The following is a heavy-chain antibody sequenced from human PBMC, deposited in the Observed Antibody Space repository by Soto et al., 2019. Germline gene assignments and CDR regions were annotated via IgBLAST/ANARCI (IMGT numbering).Heavy chain of an antibody. V-gene: IGHV3-23*01. Sequence: EVQLLESGGGLVQPGGSLRLSCAASGFTFSSYSMSWVRQAPGKGLEWVSGFRTSGDGGTTYYADSVKGRFTISRDNSKNMLFLQMNSLRAEDTAIYYCAKKVNSGPGSQYFDYWVQGTLVTVSS. CDR3: AKKVNSGPGSQYFDY. J-gene: IGHJ4*02. CDR1: GFTFSSYS. D-gene: IGHD3-10*01. CDR2: FRTSGDGGTT.